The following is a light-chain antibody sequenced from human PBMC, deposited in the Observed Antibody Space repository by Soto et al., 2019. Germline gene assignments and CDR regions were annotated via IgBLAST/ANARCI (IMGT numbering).Light chain of an antibody. CDR1: QGLSRW. Sequence: DIQMTQSPSSVAASVGDRVTITCRAIQGLSRWLAWYQQKPGKAPTLLIYTASSLQSGGPSMFRGSGSGTEFTLAISLRQPEDFATYYCQHTTTFSLAVGGVNKVELK. CDR3: QHTTTFSLA. J-gene: IGKJ4*01. CDR2: TAS. V-gene: IGKV1-12*01.